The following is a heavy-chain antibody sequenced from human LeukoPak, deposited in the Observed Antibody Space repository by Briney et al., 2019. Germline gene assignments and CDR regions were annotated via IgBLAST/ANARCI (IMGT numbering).Heavy chain of an antibody. CDR1: RFTFSSYA. V-gene: IGHV3-30*04. J-gene: IGHJ3*02. D-gene: IGHD3-16*01. CDR3: ARLSSWVFEI. CDR2: IRYDGSNK. Sequence: GGSLRLSCAASRFTFSSYAVHWVRQAPGKGLEWVAFIRYDGSNKYYADSVKGRFTISRDNSKNTLYLQMNSLRAEDTAVYFCARLSSWVFEIWGQGTMVTVSS.